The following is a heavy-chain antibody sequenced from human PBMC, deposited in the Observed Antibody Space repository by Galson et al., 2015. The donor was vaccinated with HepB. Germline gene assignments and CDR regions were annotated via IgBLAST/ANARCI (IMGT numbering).Heavy chain of an antibody. CDR3: ARDGAAIFGVGSWFDP. J-gene: IGHJ5*02. D-gene: IGHD3-3*01. Sequence: SLRLSCAASGFTFGSYNMNWVRQAPGKGLECISYISATSSTIFHADSVKGRFTVSRDNAKNSLYLEMNGLRAEDTAVYYCARDGAAIFGVGSWFDPWGQGTLVTVTS. V-gene: IGHV3-48*01. CDR2: ISATSSTI. CDR1: GFTFGSYN.